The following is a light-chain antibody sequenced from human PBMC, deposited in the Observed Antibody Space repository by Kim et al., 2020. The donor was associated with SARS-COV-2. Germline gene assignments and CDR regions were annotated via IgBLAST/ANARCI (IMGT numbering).Light chain of an antibody. J-gene: IGLJ2*01. CDR2: KND. CDR1: SSNIGSNT. CDR3: AAWDDSLNGHVT. V-gene: IGLV1-44*01. Sequence: QSVLAQPPSVSGTPGQRVSISCSGSSSNIGSNTVDWYQQLPGTAPKLLIYKNDHRPSGVPDRFSGSKSGTSASLAISGLQSEDEADYYCAAWDDSLNGHVTFGGGTQLTVL.